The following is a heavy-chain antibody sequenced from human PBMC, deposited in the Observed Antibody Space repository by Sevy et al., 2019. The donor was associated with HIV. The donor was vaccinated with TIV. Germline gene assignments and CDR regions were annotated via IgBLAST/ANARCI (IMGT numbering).Heavy chain of an antibody. D-gene: IGHD5-12*01. V-gene: IGHV2-5*02. CDR2: IYWDDDK. J-gene: IGHJ4*02. Sequence: SGPTLVKPTQTLTLTCTFSGFSLSTSGVGVGWIRQPPGKALEWLALIYWDDDKRYSPSLKSRLTITKDTSKNQVVLTMTNMDPVDTATYYCAHAGPEVATIPTPFDYWGQGTLVTVSS. CDR3: AHAGPEVATIPTPFDY. CDR1: GFSLSTSGVG.